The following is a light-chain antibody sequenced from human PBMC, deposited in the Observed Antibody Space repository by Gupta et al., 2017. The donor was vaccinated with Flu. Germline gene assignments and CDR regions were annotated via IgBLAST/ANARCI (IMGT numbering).Light chain of an antibody. CDR2: AAS. CDR1: QSVDNN. V-gene: IGKV3-15*01. J-gene: IGKJ4*01. Sequence: EIVMTQSPATLSASPGETVTVSCRASQSVDNNVAWYQQEPGQAPSLLISAASARATGVPARMRASGSGTQFTLTISSLQPEDFAVYYCQQYANWPPSTFGGGTRVEIK. CDR3: QQYANWPPST.